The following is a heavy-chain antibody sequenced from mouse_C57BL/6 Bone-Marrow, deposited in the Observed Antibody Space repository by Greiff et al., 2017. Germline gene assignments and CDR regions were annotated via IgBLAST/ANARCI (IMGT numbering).Heavy chain of an antibody. CDR3: ARGLIIITTVVPY. D-gene: IGHD1-1*01. CDR1: GYTFTSYW. CDR2: INPSNGGT. V-gene: IGHV1-53*01. Sequence: QVQLQQPGTELVKPGASVKLSCKASGYTFTSYWMHWVKQRPGQGLAWIGNINPSNGGTNYNEKFKSKATLTVDKSSSTAYMQLSSLTSEDSAVYYCARGLIIITTVVPYWGQGTTLTVSS. J-gene: IGHJ2*01.